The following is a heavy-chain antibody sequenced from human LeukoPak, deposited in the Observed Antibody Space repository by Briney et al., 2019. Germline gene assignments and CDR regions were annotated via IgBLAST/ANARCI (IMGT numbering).Heavy chain of an antibody. CDR2: IGTRSNPI. J-gene: IGHJ4*02. V-gene: IGHV3-11*01. CDR3: AREARGSGRDFDY. CDR1: GFGFSDFY. D-gene: IGHD1-26*01. Sequence: PGGSLRLSCAASGFGFSDFYMSWIRQAPGMGLEWISYIGTRSNPIYYADSVKGRFTISRDDAKNSLYLQMNSLRDEDTAVYFCAREARGSGRDFDYWGQGILVTVSS.